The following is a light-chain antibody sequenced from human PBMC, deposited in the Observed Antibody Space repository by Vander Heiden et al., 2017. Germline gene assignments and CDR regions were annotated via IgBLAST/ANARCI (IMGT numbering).Light chain of an antibody. CDR3: LQEHNSPFI. CDR1: QDIRND. CDR2: GAS. Sequence: AIQMTQSPSSLSASVGDRVTITCRASQDIRNDLGWYQQKPGKAPRLLIYGASSLESGVPSRFSGSGSGTDFTLTIASLQPEDFATYYCLQEHNSPFIFGQGTKMEIK. J-gene: IGKJ2*01. V-gene: IGKV1-6*01.